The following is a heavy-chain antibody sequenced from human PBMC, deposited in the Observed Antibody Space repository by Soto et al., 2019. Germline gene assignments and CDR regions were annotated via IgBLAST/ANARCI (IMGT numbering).Heavy chain of an antibody. CDR3: AIVSEAAGYPD. CDR2: IYSIGST. V-gene: IGHV4-61*01. D-gene: IGHD5-18*01. J-gene: IGHJ1*01. Sequence: QLQLQESGPGLLKPSETLSLTCSVSSGSVSSGPYYCSWIRQPPGRGLEWIEHIYSIGSTNYNPPIKSRVTIPVDTSTNQGSLILCSVTAADTAMYDFAIVSEAAGYPDLGQGTMVNVSS. CDR1: SGSVSSGPYY.